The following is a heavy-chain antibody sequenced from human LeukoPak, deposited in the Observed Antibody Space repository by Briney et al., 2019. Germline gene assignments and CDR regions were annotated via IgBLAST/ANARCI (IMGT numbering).Heavy chain of an antibody. CDR2: ISWNSGSI. D-gene: IGHD3-10*01. CDR3: AKATYYYGSGSYYYYFDY. CDR1: GFTFDDYA. V-gene: IGHV3-9*01. Sequence: GGSLRLSCAASGFTFDDYAMPWVRQAPGKGLEWVSGISWNSGSIGYADSVKGRFTISRDNAKNSLYLQMNSLRAEDTALYYCAKATYYYGSGSYYYYFDYWGQGTLVTVSS. J-gene: IGHJ4*02.